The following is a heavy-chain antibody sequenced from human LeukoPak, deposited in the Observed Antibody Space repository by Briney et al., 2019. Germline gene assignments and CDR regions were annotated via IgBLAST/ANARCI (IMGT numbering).Heavy chain of an antibody. D-gene: IGHD3-22*01. J-gene: IGHJ4*02. V-gene: IGHV1-2*02. CDR3: ARDLSAYYDNSGSSYSPFDY. Sequence: PGASVKVSCKASGYTFTGYYIHWVRQAPGQGLEWMGWINPNSGGTKYAQKFQGRVTMTWDTSISTAYMGLNTLRSDDTALYYCARDLSAYYDNSGSSYSPFDYWGQGTLVTVSS. CDR2: INPNSGGT. CDR1: GYTFTGYY.